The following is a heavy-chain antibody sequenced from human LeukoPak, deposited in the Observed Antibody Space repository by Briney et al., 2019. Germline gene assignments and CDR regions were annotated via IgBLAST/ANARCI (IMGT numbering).Heavy chain of an antibody. CDR2: ISAYNANT. J-gene: IGHJ5*02. D-gene: IGHD2-2*01. CDR3: ARARIVVVPAASRFDP. CDR1: GYTFTSYG. V-gene: IGHV1-18*01. Sequence: ASVKVSCKTSGYTFTSYGISWVRQAPGQGLEWMGWISAYNANTNYAQKLQGRVTMTTDTSTSTAYMELRSLRSDDTAVYYCARARIVVVPAASRFDPWGQGTLVTVSS.